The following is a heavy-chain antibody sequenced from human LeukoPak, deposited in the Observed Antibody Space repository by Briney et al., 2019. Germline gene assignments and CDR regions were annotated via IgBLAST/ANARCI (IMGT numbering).Heavy chain of an antibody. CDR1: GGSISSYY. CDR3: PRHTYYYDSSGSSAFDI. J-gene: IGHJ3*02. CDR2: IYYSGSA. Sequence: PSETLSLTCTVSGGSISSYYWSWIRQPPGKGLEWIGYIYYSGSAYYNPSLKSRFSFSVDTSKNQFSLKLSSVTAADTAVYYCPRHTYYYDSSGSSAFDIWGQGTMVTVSS. D-gene: IGHD3-22*01. V-gene: IGHV4-59*08.